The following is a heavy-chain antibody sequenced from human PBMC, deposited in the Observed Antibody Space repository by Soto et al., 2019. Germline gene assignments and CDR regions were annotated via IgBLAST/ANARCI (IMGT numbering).Heavy chain of an antibody. CDR1: GYSFTSYW. CDR3: TILASSRLGGKVV. J-gene: IGHJ6*04. CDR2: IYPGDSDT. Sequence: PGESLKISCKGSGYSFTSYWIGWVRQMPGKGLEWMGIIYPGDSDTRYSPSFQGQVTISADKSISTAYLQWSSLKASDTATYYCTILASSRLGGKVVWGKGSTGTGS. D-gene: IGHD2-2*01. V-gene: IGHV5-51*01.